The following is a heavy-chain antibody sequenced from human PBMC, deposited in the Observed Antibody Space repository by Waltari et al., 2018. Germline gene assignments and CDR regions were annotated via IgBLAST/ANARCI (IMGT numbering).Heavy chain of an antibody. CDR2: ISWNSGSI. Sequence: GFTFDDYAMHWVRQAPGKGLEWVSGISWNSGSIGYADSVKGRFTISRDNAKNSLYLQMNSLRAEDTALYYCAKGLAQLVSGWFDPWGQGTLVTVSS. D-gene: IGHD6-13*01. J-gene: IGHJ5*02. CDR3: AKGLAQLVSGWFDP. V-gene: IGHV3-9*01. CDR1: GFTFDDYA.